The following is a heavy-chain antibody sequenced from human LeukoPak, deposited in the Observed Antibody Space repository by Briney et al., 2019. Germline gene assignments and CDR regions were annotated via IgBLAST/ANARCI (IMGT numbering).Heavy chain of an antibody. CDR2: IYYSGST. D-gene: IGHD2-8*02. V-gene: IGHV4-31*03. CDR1: GGSISSGGYY. Sequence: PSQTLSLTCTVSGGSISSGGYYWSWIRQHPGKGLEWIGYIYYSGSTYYNPSLKSRVTISVDTSKNQFALKLSSVTAAETAVYYCARVSGGVYGFGIWGQGTMVTVSS. J-gene: IGHJ3*02. CDR3: ARVSGGVYGFGI.